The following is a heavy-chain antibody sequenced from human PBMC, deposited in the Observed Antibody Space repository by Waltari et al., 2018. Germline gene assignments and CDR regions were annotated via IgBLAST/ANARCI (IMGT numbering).Heavy chain of an antibody. CDR1: GFTFSSYA. Sequence: EVQLLESGGGLVQPGGSLRLSCAASGFTFSSYAMSWVRQGPGKGLEWVSAISGSGGSTYYADSVKGRFTISRDNSKNTLYLQMNSLRAEDTAVYYCAKDPLWVELEKMDVWGKGTTVTVSS. V-gene: IGHV3-23*01. CDR3: AKDPLWVELEKMDV. J-gene: IGHJ6*04. CDR2: ISGSGGST. D-gene: IGHD1-26*01.